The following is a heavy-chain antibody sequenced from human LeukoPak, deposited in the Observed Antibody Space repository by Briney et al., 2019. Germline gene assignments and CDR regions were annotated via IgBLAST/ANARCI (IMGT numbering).Heavy chain of an antibody. CDR3: AKDHSPPTLWFGELPHDAFDI. CDR1: GFTFSSYG. CDR2: ISYDGSNK. D-gene: IGHD3-10*01. J-gene: IGHJ3*02. Sequence: GGSLRLSCAASGFTFSSYGMHWVRQAPGKGLEWVAVISYDGSNKYYADSVKGRFTISRDNSKNTLYLQMNSLRAEDTAVYYCAKDHSPPTLWFGELPHDAFDIWGQGTMVTVSS. V-gene: IGHV3-30*18.